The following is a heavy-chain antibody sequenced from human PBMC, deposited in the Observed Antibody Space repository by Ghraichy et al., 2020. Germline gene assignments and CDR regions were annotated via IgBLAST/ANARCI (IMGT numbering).Heavy chain of an antibody. CDR1: GFTFSSYS. CDR2: ISSSSSYI. V-gene: IGHV3-21*01. J-gene: IGHJ4*02. CDR3: ARDWAPTTVVPSFGAAASVDY. D-gene: IGHD4-23*01. Sequence: GGSLRLSCAASGFTFSSYSMNWVRQAPGKGLEWVSSISSSSSYIYYADSVKGRFTISRDNAKNSLYLQMNSLRAEDTAVYYCARDWAPTTVVPSFGAAASVDYWGQGTLVTVSS.